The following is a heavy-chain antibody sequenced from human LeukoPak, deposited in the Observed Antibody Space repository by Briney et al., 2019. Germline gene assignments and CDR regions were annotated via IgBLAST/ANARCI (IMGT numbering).Heavy chain of an antibody. CDR2: ISGSGGGT. D-gene: IGHD6-19*01. CDR1: GFTFDDYA. Sequence: GGSLRLSCAASGFTFDDYAMHWVRQAPGKGLEWVSGISGSGGGTYYADSVKGRFTISRDNSKNTLYLQMNSLRAEDTAVYYCAKSQQWLVQADFDYWGQGTLVTVSS. J-gene: IGHJ4*02. V-gene: IGHV3-23*01. CDR3: AKSQQWLVQADFDY.